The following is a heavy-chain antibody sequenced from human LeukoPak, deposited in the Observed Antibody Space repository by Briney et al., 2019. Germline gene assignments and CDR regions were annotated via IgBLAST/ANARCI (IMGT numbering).Heavy chain of an antibody. V-gene: IGHV3-64D*06. CDR1: GFTFSSYG. J-gene: IGHJ4*02. D-gene: IGHD6-13*01. Sequence: QPGGSLRLSCSASGFTFSSYGMHWVRQAPGKGLEYVSAITSSGGSTYYADSVKGRFTISRDNSKNTLYLQMSSLRADDTAVYYCLKGASSTWYSNFDYWGQGTLVTVSS. CDR3: LKGASSTWYSNFDY. CDR2: ITSSGGST.